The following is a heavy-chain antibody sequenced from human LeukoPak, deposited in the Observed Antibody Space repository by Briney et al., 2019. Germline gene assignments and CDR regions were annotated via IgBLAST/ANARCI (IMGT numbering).Heavy chain of an antibody. Sequence: GGSLRLSCAASGFTFSSYWMHWVRQAPGKGLVWVSRTNSDGSSTSYADSVKGRFTISRDNAKNTLYLQMNSLRAEDTAVYYCARDSGYCLDYWGQGTLVTVSS. J-gene: IGHJ4*02. CDR3: ARDSGYCLDY. CDR1: GFTFSSYW. D-gene: IGHD3-22*01. CDR2: TNSDGSST. V-gene: IGHV3-74*01.